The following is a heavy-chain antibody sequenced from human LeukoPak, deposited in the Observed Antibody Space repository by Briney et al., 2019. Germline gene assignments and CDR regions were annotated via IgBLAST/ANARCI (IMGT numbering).Heavy chain of an antibody. CDR2: IDPSDSDT. CDR3: ARHSISCSVDRCYALGFFDC. CDR1: GYNFTTSW. J-gene: IGHJ4*02. Sequence: GGSLRLSCRGSGYNFTTSWISRGRQMPGRGVEWVGTIDPSDSDTNYSPSFQGHVTISLDKSISTAYLQWSLKASDTAMYYCARHSISCSVDRCYALGFFDCWGQGTLVTVSS. D-gene: IGHD2-15*01. V-gene: IGHV5-10-1*01.